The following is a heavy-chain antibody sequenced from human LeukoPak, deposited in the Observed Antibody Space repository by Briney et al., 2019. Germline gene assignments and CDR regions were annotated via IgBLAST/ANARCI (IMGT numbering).Heavy chain of an antibody. J-gene: IGHJ4*02. CDR3: ARGIAALYTGSATFDY. Sequence: ASVKVSCEASGYVFNSYGINWVRQAPGQGPEWVGWISTFTGNTNYAQILQGRVTMTTDSSTNTAFLELTSLRSDDTAVYYCARGIAALYTGSATFDYWGQGNRVTVSS. CDR1: GYVFNSYG. CDR2: ISTFTGNT. V-gene: IGHV1-18*01. D-gene: IGHD1-26*01.